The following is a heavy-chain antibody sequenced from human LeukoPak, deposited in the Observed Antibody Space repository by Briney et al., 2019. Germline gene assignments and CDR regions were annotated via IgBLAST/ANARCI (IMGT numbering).Heavy chain of an antibody. CDR1: GFTVSSNY. J-gene: IGHJ4*02. D-gene: IGHD5-24*01. Sequence: PGGSLRLSCAASGFTVSSNYMSWVRQAPGKGLEWVSVIYSGGSTYYADSVKGRFTISRDNSKNTLYLQMNSLRAEDTAVYYCARGRNIEMTTMSGGSDYWGQGTLVTVSS. CDR3: ARGRNIEMTTMSGGSDY. CDR2: IYSGGST. V-gene: IGHV3-53*01.